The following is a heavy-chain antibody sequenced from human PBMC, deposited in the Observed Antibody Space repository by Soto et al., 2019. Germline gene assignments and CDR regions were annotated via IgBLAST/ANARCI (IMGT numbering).Heavy chain of an antibody. J-gene: IGHJ3*02. CDR1: GFTFSSYS. Sequence: VGSLRLSCAASGFTFSSYSMNWFRQAPVNGLEWVSYISSSSSTIYYADSVKGRFTISRDNAKNSLYLQMNSLRDEDTAVYYCARDHPLGYCSGGSCYHPFDIWGQGTMVTVSS. V-gene: IGHV3-48*02. CDR3: ARDHPLGYCSGGSCYHPFDI. CDR2: ISSSSSTI. D-gene: IGHD2-15*01.